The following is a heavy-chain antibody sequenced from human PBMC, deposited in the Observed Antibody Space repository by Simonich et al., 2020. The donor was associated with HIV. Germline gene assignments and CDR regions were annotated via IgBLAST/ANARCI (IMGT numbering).Heavy chain of an antibody. CDR2: INHSGST. J-gene: IGHJ3*02. Sequence: QVQLQQWGAGLLKPSETLSLTCAVYGGSFSSYYWSWIRQPPGKGLEWIGEINHSGSTTYNPSLKSLVTISVDTSKNQFSLKLNSVTAADTAVYYCATQSMIVVAGDDDAFDIWGQGTMVTVSS. D-gene: IGHD3-22*01. V-gene: IGHV4-34*01. CDR1: GGSFSSYY. CDR3: ATQSMIVVAGDDDAFDI.